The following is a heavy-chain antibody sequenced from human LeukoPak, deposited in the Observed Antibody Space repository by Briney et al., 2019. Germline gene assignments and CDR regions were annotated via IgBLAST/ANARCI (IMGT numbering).Heavy chain of an antibody. V-gene: IGHV1-8*01. Sequence: ASVKVSCKASGYTFTSYDINWVRQATGQGLEWMGWMNPNSGNTGYAQKFQGRVTMTRNTSISTAYMDLSSLSSEDTAVYYCARGVLPAAIIGYWGQGPLVSVSS. CDR2: MNPNSGNT. CDR1: GYTFTSYD. CDR3: ARGVLPAAIIGY. J-gene: IGHJ4*02. D-gene: IGHD2-2*02.